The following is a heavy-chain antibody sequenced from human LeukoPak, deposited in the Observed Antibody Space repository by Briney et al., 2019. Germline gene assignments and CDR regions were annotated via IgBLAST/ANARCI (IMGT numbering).Heavy chain of an antibody. D-gene: IGHD3-10*01. CDR2: FDPEDGET. V-gene: IGHV1-24*01. Sequence: GASVKVSCKVSGYTLTELSMHWVRQAPGKGLEWMGGFDPEDGETIYAQKFQGRVTMTEDTSTDTAYKELSSLRSEDTAVYYCATSPTYYYGSGSYSWFDPWGQGTLVTVSS. CDR1: GYTLTELS. CDR3: ATSPTYYYGSGSYSWFDP. J-gene: IGHJ5*02.